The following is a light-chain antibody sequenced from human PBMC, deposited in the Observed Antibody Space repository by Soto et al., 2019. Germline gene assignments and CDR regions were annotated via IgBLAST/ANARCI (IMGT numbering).Light chain of an antibody. V-gene: IGKV3D-11*03. Sequence: EIVLTQSPATLSSFPGARVTLSCRASQAVNTRLAWYQHKPGQAPRLLIYDASTRATGVPARFSGSGSGTDLTITISRLEPEDFEVYDGQQRSNWPPTFGQGTRLEI. CDR1: QAVNTR. CDR2: DAS. J-gene: IGKJ5*01. CDR3: QQRSNWPPT.